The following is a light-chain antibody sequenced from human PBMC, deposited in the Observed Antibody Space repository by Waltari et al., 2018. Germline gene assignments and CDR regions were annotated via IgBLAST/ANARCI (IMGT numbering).Light chain of an antibody. V-gene: IGLV3-1*01. CDR3: QAWDTSTVV. J-gene: IGLJ2*01. CDR2: QDG. CDR1: ELGDKY. Sequence: SYELTQPPSVSVSPGQTASITCSGDELGDKYVCWYQQQPGQPPMLVIYQDGERPSGIPERFSGSNSGNTATLTISGTQAMDEADYYCQAWDTSTVVFGGGTELTVL.